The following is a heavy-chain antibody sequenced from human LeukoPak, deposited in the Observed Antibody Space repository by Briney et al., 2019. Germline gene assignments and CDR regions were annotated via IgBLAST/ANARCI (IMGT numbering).Heavy chain of an antibody. CDR3: ARHRVVVPAAIDY. V-gene: IGHV4-59*08. D-gene: IGHD2-2*01. CDR1: RGSISRYY. Sequence: PSETLSLTCTVPRGSISRYYWRWIRHPPRKGLEWIVYIYYRGSTHYTPSLKSRVTISVDTAKNQFSLKLSCVTAADTAVYYCARHRVVVPAAIDYWGQGTLVTVSS. CDR2: IYYRGST. J-gene: IGHJ4*02.